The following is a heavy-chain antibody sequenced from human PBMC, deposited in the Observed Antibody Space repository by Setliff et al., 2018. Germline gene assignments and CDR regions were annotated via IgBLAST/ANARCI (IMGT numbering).Heavy chain of an antibody. CDR2: MNPNNGIA. CDR1: GYTFINYE. J-gene: IGHJ4*02. CDR3: ARGIEPLLPVPDY. V-gene: IGHV1-69*10. D-gene: IGHD3-10*01. Sequence: SVKVSCKASGYTFINYEINWVRQATGQGLEWMGGMNPNNGIANYAQKFQGRVTITADESTSTAYMELSSLRSEDTAVYYCARGIEPLLPVPDYWGQGTLVTVSS.